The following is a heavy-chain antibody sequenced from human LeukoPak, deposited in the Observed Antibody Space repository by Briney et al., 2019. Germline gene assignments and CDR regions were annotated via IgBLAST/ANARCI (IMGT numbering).Heavy chain of an antibody. Sequence: SETLSLTCTVSGGSISSSSYYWGWIRQPPGKGLEWIGSIYYSGSTYYDPSLKSRVTISVDTSKNQFSLKLSSVAAADTAVYYCARGQNYDILTGYYTYFDYWGQGTLVTVSS. J-gene: IGHJ4*02. CDR1: GGSISSSSYY. CDR3: ARGQNYDILTGYYTYFDY. CDR2: IYYSGST. D-gene: IGHD3-9*01. V-gene: IGHV4-39*07.